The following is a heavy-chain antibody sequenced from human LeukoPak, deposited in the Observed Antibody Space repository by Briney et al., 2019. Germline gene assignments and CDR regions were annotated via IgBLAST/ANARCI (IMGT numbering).Heavy chain of an antibody. V-gene: IGHV4-34*01. CDR1: GGSFSGYY. CDR2: IYHSGST. Sequence: SETLSLTCAVYGGSFSGYYWSWIRQPPGKGLEWIGEIYHSGSTNYNPSLKSRVTISVDTSKNQFSLKLSSVTAADTAMYYCARGRYYYGMDVWGQGTTVTVSS. CDR3: ARGRYYYGMDV. J-gene: IGHJ6*02.